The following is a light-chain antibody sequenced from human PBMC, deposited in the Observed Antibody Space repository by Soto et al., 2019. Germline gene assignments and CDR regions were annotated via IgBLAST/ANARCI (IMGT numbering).Light chain of an antibody. CDR3: SSYTSSSYVV. Sequence: QSALTQPASVSGSPGQSITISCTGTSSDVGGYNYVSWYQQHPGKAPKLMIYDVSNRPSGVSNRFSGSKSGNTASLTISGLQAEYEADYYCSSYTSSSYVVFGGATKVTVL. CDR1: SSDVGGYNY. J-gene: IGLJ2*01. V-gene: IGLV2-14*01. CDR2: DVS.